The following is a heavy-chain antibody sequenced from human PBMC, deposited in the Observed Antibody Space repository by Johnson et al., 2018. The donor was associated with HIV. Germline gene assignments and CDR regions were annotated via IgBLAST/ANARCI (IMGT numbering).Heavy chain of an antibody. CDR2: IKQGGSEK. J-gene: IGHJ3*02. V-gene: IGHV3-7*01. CDR1: GFTFSGYW. CDR3: ARDDTEADGAFDI. Sequence: VQLVESGGGLVRPGESLRLSCVASGFTFSGYWMTWVRQAPGKGLEWVANIKQGGSEKYYVDSVKGRFTISRDNAKNSLYLQMNSLRAEDTAVYYCARDDTEADGAFDIWGQGTMVTVSS. D-gene: IGHD2-2*02.